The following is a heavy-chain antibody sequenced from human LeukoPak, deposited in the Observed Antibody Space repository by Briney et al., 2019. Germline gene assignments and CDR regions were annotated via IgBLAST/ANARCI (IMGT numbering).Heavy chain of an antibody. Sequence: SVKVSCKASGGTFSSYAISWVRQAPGQGLEWMGGIIPIFGTADYAQKFQGRVTITADESTSTAYMELSSLRSEDTAVYYCAREITMVRGKSDYYYYYGMDVWGKGTTVTVSS. CDR3: AREITMVRGKSDYYYYYGMDV. CDR2: IIPIFGTA. CDR1: GGTFSSYA. V-gene: IGHV1-69*13. J-gene: IGHJ6*04. D-gene: IGHD3-10*01.